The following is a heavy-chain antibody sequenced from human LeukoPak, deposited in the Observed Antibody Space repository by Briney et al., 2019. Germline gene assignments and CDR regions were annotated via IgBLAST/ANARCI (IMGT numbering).Heavy chain of an antibody. J-gene: IGHJ4*02. CDR3: AKGSAQWELYDY. V-gene: IGHV3-23*01. CDR1: GFTFNSYA. D-gene: IGHD4-23*01. CDR2: IVGGTVT. Sequence: QTGGSLRLSCAASGFTFNSYAMSWVRQAPGKGLEWVSAIVGGTVTFYTDSVKGRFTISRDNSKNTLYLQMNGLRAEDTAIYYCAKGSAQWELYDYWGQGTLVTVSS.